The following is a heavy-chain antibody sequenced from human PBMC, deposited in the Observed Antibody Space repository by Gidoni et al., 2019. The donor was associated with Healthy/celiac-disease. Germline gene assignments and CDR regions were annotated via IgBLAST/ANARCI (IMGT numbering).Heavy chain of an antibody. V-gene: IGHV4-39*07. D-gene: IGHD3-16*01. CDR2: IYYSGST. CDR1: GGSISSSSYY. Sequence: QLQLQESGPGLVKPSETLSLTCTVSGGSISSSSYYWGWIRQPPGKGLEWIGSIYYSGSTYYNPSLKSRVTISVDTSKNQFSLKLSSVTAADTAVYYCATSPPICFFDYWGQGTLVTVSS. CDR3: ATSPPICFFDY. J-gene: IGHJ4*02.